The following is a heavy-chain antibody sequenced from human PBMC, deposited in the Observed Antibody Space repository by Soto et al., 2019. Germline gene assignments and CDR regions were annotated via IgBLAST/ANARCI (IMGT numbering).Heavy chain of an antibody. V-gene: IGHV4-39*01. CDR3: ARSYFGQLANYFDY. J-gene: IGHJ4*02. D-gene: IGHD6-6*01. CDR2: IYYSGST. CDR1: GGSISSSSYY. Sequence: PSETLSLTCTVSGGSISSSSYYWGWIRQPPGKGLEWIGSIYYSGSTYYNPSLKSRVTISVDTSKNQFSLKLSSVTAADTAVYYCARSYFGQLANYFDYWGQGTLVTVSS.